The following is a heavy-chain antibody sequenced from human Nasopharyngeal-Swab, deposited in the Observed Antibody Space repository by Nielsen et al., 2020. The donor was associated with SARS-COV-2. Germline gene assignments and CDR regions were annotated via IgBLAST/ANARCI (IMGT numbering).Heavy chain of an antibody. CDR3: AKELDIVVVPAAYGFGYYGMDV. D-gene: IGHD2-2*03. CDR1: GFTFDDYA. CDR2: ISWNSGSI. V-gene: IGHV3-9*01. J-gene: IGHJ6*02. Sequence: GGSLRLSCAASGFTFDDYAMHWVRQAPGKGLEWVSGISWNSGSIGYADSVKGRFTISGDNAKNSLYLQMNSLRAEDTALYYCAKELDIVVVPAAYGFGYYGMDVWGQGTTVTVSS.